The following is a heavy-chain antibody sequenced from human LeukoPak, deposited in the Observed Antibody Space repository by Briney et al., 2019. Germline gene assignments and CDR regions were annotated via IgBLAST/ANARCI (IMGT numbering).Heavy chain of an antibody. CDR1: GFTFSSYW. Sequence: PGGSLRLSCAASGFTFSSYWMHWVRQAPGKELVWVSRINTDGSSTSYADSVKGRFTISRDNAKNALYLQMNSLRAEDTAVYYCAREDSSSWTQGYGYMDVWGKGTTVTVSS. V-gene: IGHV3-74*01. CDR2: INTDGSST. D-gene: IGHD6-13*01. CDR3: AREDSSSWTQGYGYMDV. J-gene: IGHJ6*03.